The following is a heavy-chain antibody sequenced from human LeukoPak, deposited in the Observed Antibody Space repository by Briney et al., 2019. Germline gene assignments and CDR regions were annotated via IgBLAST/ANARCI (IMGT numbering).Heavy chain of an antibody. CDR3: ADNLSR. D-gene: IGHD1-1*01. V-gene: IGHV3-48*04. CDR2: IDKSSNPI. J-gene: IGHJ4*02. Sequence: GGSLRLSCAASGFTLSTASMNWVRQAPGKGLEWISYIDKSSNPIYYADSVKGRFTISRDSAKNSLYLQMNSLRAEDTAVYYCADNLSRWGQGTLVTVSS. CDR1: GFTLSTAS.